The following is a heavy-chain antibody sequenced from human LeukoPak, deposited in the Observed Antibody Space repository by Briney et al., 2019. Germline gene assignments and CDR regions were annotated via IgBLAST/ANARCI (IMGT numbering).Heavy chain of an antibody. CDR1: GYTFTSYG. D-gene: IGHD3-3*01. J-gene: IGHJ5*02. V-gene: IGHV1-18*01. Sequence: ASVKLSCKASGYTFTSYGISWVRQAPGQGLEWMGWISAYNGNTNYAQKLQGRVTMTTDTSTSTAYMELRSLRSDDTAVYYCARGSRAYYDFWSGYYTRDFGIENWFDPWGQGTLVTVSS. CDR2: ISAYNGNT. CDR3: ARGSRAYYDFWSGYYTRDFGIENWFDP.